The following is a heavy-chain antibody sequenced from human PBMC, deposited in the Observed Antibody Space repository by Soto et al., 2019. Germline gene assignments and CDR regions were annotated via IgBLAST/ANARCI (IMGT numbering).Heavy chain of an antibody. CDR3: AKDGEYYDSSGYTSTPLDY. Sequence: PGGSLRLSCAASGFTFSSYGMHWVRQAPGKGLEWVAVISYDGSNKYYADSVKGRFTISRDNSKNTLYLQMNSLRAEDTAVYYCAKDGEYYDSSGYTSTPLDYWGQGTLVTVSS. J-gene: IGHJ4*02. CDR2: ISYDGSNK. V-gene: IGHV3-30*18. CDR1: GFTFSSYG. D-gene: IGHD3-22*01.